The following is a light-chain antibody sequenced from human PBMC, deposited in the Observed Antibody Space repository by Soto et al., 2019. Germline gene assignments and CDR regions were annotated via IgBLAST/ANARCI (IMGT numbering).Light chain of an antibody. CDR1: QSVTTNF. V-gene: IGKV3-20*01. CDR2: HAS. Sequence: EIVLTQSPGTLSLSPGERATLSCRASQSVTTNFLAWYQQKPGQAPRLLIYHASSRATGIPDRFSGSGSGTDFTLTISRLEPEDFAVYDCQQYSDSPPGYTFGQGTNLEIK. J-gene: IGKJ2*01. CDR3: QQYSDSPPGYT.